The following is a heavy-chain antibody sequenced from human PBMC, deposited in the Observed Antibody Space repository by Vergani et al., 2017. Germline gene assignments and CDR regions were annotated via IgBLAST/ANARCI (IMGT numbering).Heavy chain of an antibody. CDR2: IYTSGST. Sequence: QVQLQESGPGLVKPSQTLSLTCTVSGGSISSGSYYWSWIRQPAGKGLEWIGRIYTSGSTNYNPSLKSRVTISVDTSKNQFSLKLRSVTAADPAVYYCARDQGRYDLWSGYAPPGYYYYMDVWGKVTTVTVSS. J-gene: IGHJ6*03. D-gene: IGHD3-3*01. CDR1: GGSISSGSYY. CDR3: ARDQGRYDLWSGYAPPGYYYYMDV. V-gene: IGHV4-61*02.